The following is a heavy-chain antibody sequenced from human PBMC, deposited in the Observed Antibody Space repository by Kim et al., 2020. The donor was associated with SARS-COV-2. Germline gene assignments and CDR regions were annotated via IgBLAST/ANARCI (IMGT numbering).Heavy chain of an antibody. V-gene: IGHV3-21*01. CDR1: GFTFSSYS. CDR3: ARELGGYFDWQSYGMDV. D-gene: IGHD3-9*01. CDR2: ISSSSSYI. J-gene: IGHJ6*02. Sequence: GGSLRLSCAASGFTFSSYSMNWVRQAPGKGLEWVSSISSSSSYIYYADSVKGRFTISRDNAKNSLYLQMNSLRAEDTAVYYCARELGGYFDWQSYGMDVWGQGTTVTVSS.